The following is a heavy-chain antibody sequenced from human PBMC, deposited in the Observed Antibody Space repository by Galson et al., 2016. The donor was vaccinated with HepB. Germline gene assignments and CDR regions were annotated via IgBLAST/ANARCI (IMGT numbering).Heavy chain of an antibody. D-gene: IGHD5-18*01. Sequence: SLRLSCADSGFRFGTYAMHWVRQAPGKGLEWVAGISNDGNNKYYLDYAKGRFTISRDNFRNTLYLQLSSLRVDDTAVYYCARDGGSAWIQLWSDNWGHGTVVTVSS. CDR1: GFRFGTYA. CDR3: ARDGGSAWIQLWSDN. CDR2: ISNDGNNK. J-gene: IGHJ4*01. V-gene: IGHV3-30*04.